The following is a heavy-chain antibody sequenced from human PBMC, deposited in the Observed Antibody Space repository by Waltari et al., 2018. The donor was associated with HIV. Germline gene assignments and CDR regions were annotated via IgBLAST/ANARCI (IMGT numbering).Heavy chain of an antibody. CDR3: ARVRRPSGSYYLSY. D-gene: IGHD1-26*01. CDR2: MNPNTGDT. J-gene: IGHJ4*02. Sequence: QVQLVKSGAEVKKPGAPVKVSCKASGYTLTTSYTYRVRQAPGQGLEWMGWMNPNTGDTAYAQKFQGRVTMTRNTSMSTAYMELSSLRSEDTAVYYCARVRRPSGSYYLSYWGQGTLVTVSS. V-gene: IGHV1-8*01. CDR1: GYTLTTSY.